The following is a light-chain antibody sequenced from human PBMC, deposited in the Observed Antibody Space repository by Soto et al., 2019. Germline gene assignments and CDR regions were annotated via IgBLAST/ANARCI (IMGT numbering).Light chain of an antibody. J-gene: IGKJ1*01. Sequence: EIVMTQSPVTLSVSPGERATLSCRASQSVSSNLAWYQQKPGQAPRLLIYGASTRATGVPARFSGSGSGTEFTLTISSLQSEDFAVYYCQHYNNWHPWTFGQGTKVEIK. CDR2: GAS. CDR1: QSVSSN. CDR3: QHYNNWHPWT. V-gene: IGKV3-15*01.